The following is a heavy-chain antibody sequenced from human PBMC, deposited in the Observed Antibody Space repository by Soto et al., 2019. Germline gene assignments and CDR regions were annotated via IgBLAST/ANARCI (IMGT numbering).Heavy chain of an antibody. CDR3: ARVSIPGIYGEDV. V-gene: IGHV1-69*06. CDR1: GGTFGNYA. Sequence: QQQLVQSGAEVTKPGSSLQVSCKPSGGTFGNYAISWVRQAPAQGLEWMGKIIPIFKTANDAQKFQGRITITADRSPRTDIAYMELSSLRSEDTALYYCARVSIPGIYGEDVWGQGTTVTVSS. J-gene: IGHJ6*02. CDR2: IIPIFKTA. D-gene: IGHD2-2*01.